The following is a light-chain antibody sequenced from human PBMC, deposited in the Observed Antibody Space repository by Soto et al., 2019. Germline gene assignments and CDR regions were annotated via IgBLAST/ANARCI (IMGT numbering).Light chain of an antibody. Sequence: ESMLTQSPGTLSLSPGERATLSCRASQSVSTRYLAWYQQKPGQAPRLLIYGACIRATGIPDRFSGSGSGTDFHLTISRLEREDFAVYYCHQFGSSPPALTFGQGTKLEI. J-gene: IGKJ2*01. CDR1: QSVSTRY. V-gene: IGKV3-20*01. CDR3: HQFGSSPPALT. CDR2: GAC.